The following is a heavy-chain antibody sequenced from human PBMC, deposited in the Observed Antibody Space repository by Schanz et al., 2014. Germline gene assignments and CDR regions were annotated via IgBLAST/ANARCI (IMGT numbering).Heavy chain of an antibody. J-gene: IGHJ5*02. CDR2: IHSTGGTT. D-gene: IGHD3-3*01. CDR1: EYTFTRHY. Sequence: QVQGVQSGADVKKPGTAVKVSCKASEYTFTRHYMHWVRQAPGQGLEWMGIIHSTGGTTSHAQKFQGRVTMTRDTSISTAYMELSRLRSDDTAVYYCARDDRFVEWSLLGSWGQGTLVTVSS. V-gene: IGHV1-46*01. CDR3: ARDDRFVEWSLLGS.